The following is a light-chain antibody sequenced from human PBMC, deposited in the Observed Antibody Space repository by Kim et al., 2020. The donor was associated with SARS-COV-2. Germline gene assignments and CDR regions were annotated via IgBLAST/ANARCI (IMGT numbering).Light chain of an antibody. CDR3: QSGRL. Sequence: SESPGKTVTIPCTRSSGRIASNFVQWYQQRPGSASTSVIYEDNQRPSWVPDRFSGSIDDSSNSASLTISGLKTEDEADYYCQSGRLFGGGTQLTVL. CDR1: SGRIASNF. J-gene: IGLJ2*01. CDR2: EDN. V-gene: IGLV6-57*03.